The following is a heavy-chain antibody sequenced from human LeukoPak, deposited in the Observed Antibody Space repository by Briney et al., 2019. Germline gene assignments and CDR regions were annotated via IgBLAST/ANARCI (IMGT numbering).Heavy chain of an antibody. CDR3: ARDGWELLGTPFDY. Sequence: NPGGSLRLSCAASGFTFSDYYMSWIRQPPGKGLEWIGSIYYSGSTYYNPSLKSRVTISVDTSKNQFSLKLSSVTAADTAVYYCARDGWELLGTPFDYWGQGTLVTVSS. CDR1: GFTFSDYY. CDR2: IYYSGST. D-gene: IGHD1-26*01. V-gene: IGHV4-38-2*02. J-gene: IGHJ4*02.